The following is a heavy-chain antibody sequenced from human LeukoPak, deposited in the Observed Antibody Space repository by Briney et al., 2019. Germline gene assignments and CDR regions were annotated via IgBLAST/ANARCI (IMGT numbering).Heavy chain of an antibody. CDR1: GFTFSSYS. V-gene: IGHV3-21*01. D-gene: IGHD3-22*01. CDR2: ISSSSSYK. CDR3: ARGDDSGYYDYFDY. Sequence: GGSLRLSCAASGFTFSSYSMNWVRQAPGKGLEWVSSISSSSSYKYYADSVKGRFTISRDNAKNSLYLQMNSLRAEDTAVYYCARGDDSGYYDYFDYWGQGALVTVSS. J-gene: IGHJ4*02.